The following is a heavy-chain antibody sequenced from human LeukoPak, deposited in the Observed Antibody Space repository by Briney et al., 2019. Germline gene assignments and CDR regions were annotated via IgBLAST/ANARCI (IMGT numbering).Heavy chain of an antibody. Sequence: RESGPTLVNPTQTLTLTCTFSGFSLSTSGMCVIWIRQPPGKALEWLALIDWDDDKYYNTSLKTRLTISKDPSKNQVVLTMTNMDPVDTATYYCARIPPLDYGDYGYFDYWGQGTLVTVSS. V-gene: IGHV2-70*01. CDR3: ARIPPLDYGDYGYFDY. D-gene: IGHD4-17*01. CDR1: GFSLSTSGMC. CDR2: IDWDDDK. J-gene: IGHJ4*02.